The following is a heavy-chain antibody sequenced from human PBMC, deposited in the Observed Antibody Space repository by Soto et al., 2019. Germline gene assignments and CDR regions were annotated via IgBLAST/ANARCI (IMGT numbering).Heavy chain of an antibody. J-gene: IGHJ5*02. CDR2: IIPIFGTA. V-gene: IGHV1-69*13. D-gene: IGHD3-10*01. CDR3: ARDGDRITMVRGVITIPTWFDP. Sequence: GASVKVSCKASGGTFSSYAISWVRRAPGQGLEWMGGIIPIFGTANYAQKFQGRVTITADESTSTAYMELSSLRSEDTAVYYCARDGDRITMVRGVITIPTWFDPWGQGTLVTVSS. CDR1: GGTFSSYA.